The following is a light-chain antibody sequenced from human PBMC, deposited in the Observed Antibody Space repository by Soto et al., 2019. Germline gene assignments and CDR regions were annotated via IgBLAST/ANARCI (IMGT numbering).Light chain of an antibody. V-gene: IGKV3D-7*01. CDR3: QQYNNWPPAWT. J-gene: IGKJ1*01. Sequence: EIVLIQSPATLSLSPVERATLSFSSSQSVSSSYLAWYQQKPGQAPRLLIYGASSRATGIPARFSGSGSGTDFTLTISSPQSEDFAVYYCQQYNNWPPAWTFGQGTKVDIK. CDR2: GAS. CDR1: QSVSSSY.